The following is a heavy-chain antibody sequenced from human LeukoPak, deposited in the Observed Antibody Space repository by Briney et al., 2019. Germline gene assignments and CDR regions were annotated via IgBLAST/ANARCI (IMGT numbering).Heavy chain of an antibody. CDR1: GGSISSSSYY. CDR3: ARLPRNYYGSGSYIDY. V-gene: IGHV4-39*01. D-gene: IGHD3-10*01. CDR2: IYYSGST. J-gene: IGHJ4*02. Sequence: PSETLSLTCTVSGGSISSSSYYWGWIRQPPGKGLEWIGSIYYSGSTYYNPSLKSRVTISVDTSKNQFSLKLSSVTAADTAVYYCARLPRNYYGSGSYIDYWGQGTLVTVSS.